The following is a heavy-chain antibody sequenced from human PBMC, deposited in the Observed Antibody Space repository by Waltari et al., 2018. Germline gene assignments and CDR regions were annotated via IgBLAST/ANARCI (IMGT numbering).Heavy chain of an antibody. CDR3: ARPVTGYYLTGDYYYGMDV. D-gene: IGHD3-9*01. J-gene: IGHJ6*02. CDR2: FIPTFGTE. CDR1: GGTFSSYA. V-gene: IGHV1-69*01. Sequence: QVQLVQSGAEVKKPGSSVKVSCKASGGTFSSYAISWVRQAPGQGLEWMGGFIPTFGTENYAQKFQGRVTITADESPSTAYMELSSLRSEDTAVYYCARPVTGYYLTGDYYYGMDVWGQGTTVTVSS.